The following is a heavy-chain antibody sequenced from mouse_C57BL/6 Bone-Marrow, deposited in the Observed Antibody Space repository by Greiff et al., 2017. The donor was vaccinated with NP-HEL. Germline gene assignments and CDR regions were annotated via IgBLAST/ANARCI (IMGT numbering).Heavy chain of an antibody. D-gene: IGHD1-1*01. CDR2: LLPGSGRT. V-gene: IGHV1-9*01. Sequence: VQLQQSGAELMKPGASVKLSCKASGYTFTGSWIEWVKQRPGHGLEWIGELLPGSGRTNYNEKFKGKATLTANKSSNTAYMQLSSLTTEDSAIYYFAIYYYDCRYYAMYYWGQGTSVTVSS. CDR3: AIYYYDCRYYAMYY. CDR1: GYTFTGSW. J-gene: IGHJ4*01.